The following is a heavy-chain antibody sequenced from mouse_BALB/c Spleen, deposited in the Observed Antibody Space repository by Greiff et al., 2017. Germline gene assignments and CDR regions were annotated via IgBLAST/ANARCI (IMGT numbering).Heavy chain of an antibody. J-gene: IGHJ2*01. CDR1: GYSFTSYW. CDR3: ARPTMITRGYFDY. CDR2: IDPSDSET. Sequence: QVQLKESGPQLVRPGASVKISCKASGYSFTSYWMHWVKQRPGQGLEWIGMIDPSDSETRLNQKFKDKATLTVDKSSSTAYMQLSSPTSEDSAVYDCARPTMITRGYFDYWGQGTTLTVSS. V-gene: IGHV1S126*01. D-gene: IGHD2-4*01.